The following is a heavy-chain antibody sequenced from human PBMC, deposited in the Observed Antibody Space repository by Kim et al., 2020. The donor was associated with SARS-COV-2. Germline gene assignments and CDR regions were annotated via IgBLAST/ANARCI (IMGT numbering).Heavy chain of an antibody. V-gene: IGHV1-69*04. CDR1: GGTFSSYG. Sequence: SVKVSCKASGGTFSSYGISWVRQAPGQGLEWMGRIIPILGIANYAQKFQGRVTITADKSTSTAYMELSSLRSEDTAVYYCARSENYYDSSGPHDAFDIWGQGTMVTVSS. CDR3: ARSENYYDSSGPHDAFDI. D-gene: IGHD3-22*01. J-gene: IGHJ3*02. CDR2: IIPILGIA.